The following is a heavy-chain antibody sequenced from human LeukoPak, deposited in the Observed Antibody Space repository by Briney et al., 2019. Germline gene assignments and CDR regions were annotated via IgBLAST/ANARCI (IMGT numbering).Heavy chain of an antibody. CDR2: IYYSGST. Sequence: PSETLSLTCTVSGGSISSSSYYWGWIRQPPGKGLEWIGSIYYSGSTYYNPSLKSRVTISVDTSKDQFSLKLSSATAADTAVYYCARSRAVVVIFDYWGQGTLATVSS. CDR1: GGSISSSSYY. CDR3: ARSRAVVVIFDY. J-gene: IGHJ4*02. D-gene: IGHD3-22*01. V-gene: IGHV4-39*07.